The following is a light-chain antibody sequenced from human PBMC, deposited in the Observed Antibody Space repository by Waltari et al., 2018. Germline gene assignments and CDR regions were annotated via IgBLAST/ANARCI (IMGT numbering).Light chain of an antibody. CDR2: AAS. CDR1: QSISSY. CDR3: QQSYSTPRGT. V-gene: IGKV1-39*01. Sequence: DIQMTQSPSSLSASVGDRVTITCRASQSISSYLNWYQQKPGKAPKLLIYAASSLQSGVPSRFSGSGSETDFTLTISSLQPEDFATYYCQQSYSTPRGTFGQGTKVEIK. J-gene: IGKJ1*01.